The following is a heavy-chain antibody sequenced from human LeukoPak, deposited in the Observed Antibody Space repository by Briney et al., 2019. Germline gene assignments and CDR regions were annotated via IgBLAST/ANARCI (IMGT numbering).Heavy chain of an antibody. D-gene: IGHD5-24*01. V-gene: IGHV3-23*01. J-gene: IGHJ4*02. CDR2: ISGSGGST. CDR3: ARDGYNSGYFDY. CDR1: GFTFSSYA. Sequence: GGSLRLSCAASGFTFSSYAMSWVRQAPGKGLEWVSAISGSGGSTYYADSVKGRFTISRDNAKNSLYLQMNSLRAEDTAVYYCARDGYNSGYFDYWGQGTLVTVSS.